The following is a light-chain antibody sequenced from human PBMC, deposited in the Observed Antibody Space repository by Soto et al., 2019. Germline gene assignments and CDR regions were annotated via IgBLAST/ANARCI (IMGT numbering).Light chain of an antibody. J-gene: IGKJ1*01. CDR1: QSVSSN. CDR3: QQYYNWPRT. CDR2: GAS. V-gene: IGKV3-15*01. Sequence: ETVITQSPATLSVSPGERATLSCRASQSVSSNLAWYQQKPGQAPRLLIYGASTRATGIPARFSGSGSGTEFTLTISSLQSEDFAVYYCQQYYNWPRTFGQGTKVEIK.